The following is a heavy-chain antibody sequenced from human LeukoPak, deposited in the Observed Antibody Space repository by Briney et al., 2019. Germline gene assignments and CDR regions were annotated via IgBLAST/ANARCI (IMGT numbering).Heavy chain of an antibody. Sequence: ASVKVSCKDSGYTFTGYYMHWVRQAPGQGLEWMGWINPNSGGTNYAQKFQGRVTMTRDTSISTAYMELSRLRSDDTAVYYCARDRVGYSSGWFDYWGQGTLVTVSS. CDR3: ARDRVGYSSGWFDY. J-gene: IGHJ4*02. CDR1: GYTFTGYY. V-gene: IGHV1-2*02. D-gene: IGHD6-19*01. CDR2: INPNSGGT.